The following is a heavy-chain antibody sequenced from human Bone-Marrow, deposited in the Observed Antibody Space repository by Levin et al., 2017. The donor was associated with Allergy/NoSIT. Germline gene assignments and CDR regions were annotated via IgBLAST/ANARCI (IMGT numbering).Heavy chain of an antibody. J-gene: IGHJ4*02. CDR3: GRIHCSAGVCSPGPIDY. D-gene: IGHD2-8*02. V-gene: IGHV3-48*01. CDR2: MSEGLTESGASI. CDR1: GFTLSRKN. Sequence: GGSLRLSCAASGFTLSRKNMNWVRQAPGKGLEWVAYMSEGLTESGASIYYADSVKGRLTISRDRAKNPLYLQMAGLRAGDTAMYFCGRIHCSAGVCSPGPIDYWGQGPLVTVSS.